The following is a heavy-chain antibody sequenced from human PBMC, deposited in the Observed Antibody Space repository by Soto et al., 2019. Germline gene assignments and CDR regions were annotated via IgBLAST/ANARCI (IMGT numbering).Heavy chain of an antibody. CDR3: ARGLMGAVDGTGNAFDS. J-gene: IGHJ3*02. CDR2: INHSGST. V-gene: IGHV4-34*01. D-gene: IGHD6-19*01. Sequence: SETLSLTCAVYGGSFSGYYWSWIRQPPGKGLEWIGEINHSGSTNYNPSLKSRVTISVDTSKNQCSLKLSSVTAADTAVYYCARGLMGAVDGTGNAFDSRAQRTM. CDR1: GGSFSGYY.